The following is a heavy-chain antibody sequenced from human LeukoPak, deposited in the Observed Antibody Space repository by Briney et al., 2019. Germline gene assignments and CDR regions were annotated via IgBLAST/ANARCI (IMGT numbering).Heavy chain of an antibody. V-gene: IGHV1-8*01. Sequence: ASVKVSCKASGYTFTSYDINWVRQATGQGLEWMGWMNPNSGNTGYAQKLQGRVIMATDTSASTAYMELSSLRSEDTAVYYCARGPTLYDILTGYLFDPWGQGTLVTVSS. CDR3: ARGPTLYDILTGYLFDP. CDR2: MNPNSGNT. J-gene: IGHJ5*02. D-gene: IGHD3-9*01. CDR1: GYTFTSYD.